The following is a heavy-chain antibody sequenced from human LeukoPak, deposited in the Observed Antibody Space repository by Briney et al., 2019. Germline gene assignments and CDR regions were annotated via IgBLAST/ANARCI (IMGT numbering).Heavy chain of an antibody. CDR2: ISGSGGST. D-gene: IGHD2-8*01. V-gene: IGHV3-23*01. CDR3: ATSGDIVLMVYAPAEYFQH. Sequence: PGGSLRLSCAASGFTFSSYAMHWVRQAPGKGLEWVSAISGSGGSTYYADSVKGRFTISRDNSKITLYLQMNSLRAEDTAVYYCATSGDIVLMVYAPAEYFQHWGQGTLVTVSS. CDR1: GFTFSSYA. J-gene: IGHJ1*01.